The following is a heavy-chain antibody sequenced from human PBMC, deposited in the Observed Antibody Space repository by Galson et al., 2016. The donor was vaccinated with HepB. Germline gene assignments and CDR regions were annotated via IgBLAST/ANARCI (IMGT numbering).Heavy chain of an antibody. D-gene: IGHD3-9*01. Sequence: SETLSLTCAVSGGSISSSKWWSWVRQPPGKGLEWIGEIFHSGSTTYNTSLKSRVTISLDKSKTQCSLTLSSVTAADTAVYYCARGGHEILAGYPTPHYYDGLDVWGQGTTVIVSS. CDR2: IFHSGST. CDR1: GGSISSSKW. CDR3: ARGGHEILAGYPTPHYYDGLDV. V-gene: IGHV4-4*02. J-gene: IGHJ6*02.